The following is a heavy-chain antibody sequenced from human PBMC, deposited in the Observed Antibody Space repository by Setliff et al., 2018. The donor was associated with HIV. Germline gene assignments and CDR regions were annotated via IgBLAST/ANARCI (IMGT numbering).Heavy chain of an antibody. CDR1: GYSLTELS. V-gene: IGHV1-24*01. J-gene: IGHJ3*02. CDR3: ATSGFYDISTGPTPGVFDI. CDR2: FDPEDDET. D-gene: IGHD3-9*01. Sequence: GASVKVSCKVSGYSLTELSIHWVRRAPGEGLEWMGGFDPEDDETVYAEKFQGRVTMTEDTSTDTAYMALSSLRSEDTAMYYCATSGFYDISTGPTPGVFDIWGQGTMVTISS.